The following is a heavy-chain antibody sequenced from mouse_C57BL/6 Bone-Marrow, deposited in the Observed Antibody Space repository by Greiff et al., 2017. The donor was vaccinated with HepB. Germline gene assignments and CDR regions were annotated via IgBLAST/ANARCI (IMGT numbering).Heavy chain of an antibody. Sequence: EVKVVESGEGLVKPGGSLKLSCAASGFTFSSYAMSWVRQTPEKRLEWVATISDGGSYTYYPDNVKGRFTISRDNAKNNLYLQMSHLKSEDTAMYYCARVTVVADYWGQGTTLTVSS. CDR3: ARVTVVADY. CDR1: GFTFSSYA. CDR2: ISDGGSYT. J-gene: IGHJ2*01. V-gene: IGHV5-4*03. D-gene: IGHD1-1*01.